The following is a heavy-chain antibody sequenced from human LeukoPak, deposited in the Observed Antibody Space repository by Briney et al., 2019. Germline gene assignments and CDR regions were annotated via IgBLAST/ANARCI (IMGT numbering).Heavy chain of an antibody. CDR1: GGTFSSYA. D-gene: IGHD4-17*01. J-gene: IGHJ3*02. CDR2: IIPIFGTA. CDR3: ARDRSYGDYVNAFDI. Sequence: ASVKVSCKASGGTFSSYAISWVRQAPGQGLEWMGGIIPIFGTANYTQKFQGRVTITADESTSTAYMELSSLRSDDTAVYYCARDRSYGDYVNAFDIWGQGTMVTVSS. V-gene: IGHV1-69*01.